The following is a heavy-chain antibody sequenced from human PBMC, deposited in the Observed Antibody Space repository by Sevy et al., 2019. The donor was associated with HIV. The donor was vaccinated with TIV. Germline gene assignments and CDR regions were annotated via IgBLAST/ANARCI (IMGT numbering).Heavy chain of an antibody. V-gene: IGHV3-74*01. J-gene: IGHJ4*02. CDR3: ARSGGYNKYDY. CDR1: GFTFSGYW. CDR2: INSDGSST. Sequence: GGSLRLSCAASGFTFSGYWMHWVRQAPGNGLVWVSLINSDGSSTNYADSVKGRFTISRDNAKNTLYLQMNSLRAEDTAVYYCARSGGYNKYDYSGQGTMVTVSS. D-gene: IGHD2-15*01.